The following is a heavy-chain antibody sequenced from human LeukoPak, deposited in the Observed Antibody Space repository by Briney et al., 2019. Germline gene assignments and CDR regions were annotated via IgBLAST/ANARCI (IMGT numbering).Heavy chain of an antibody. Sequence: GGSLRLSCATSGFSFSGYSMNWVRQAPGKGLEWVSSISSSGYYIFYSDSLKGRFTISRDNSKNTLYLQMNSLRAEDTAVYYCARGVRIAVAGYIDYWGQGTLVTVSS. CDR1: GFSFSGYS. CDR2: ISSSGYYI. J-gene: IGHJ4*02. V-gene: IGHV3-21*01. D-gene: IGHD6-19*01. CDR3: ARGVRIAVAGYIDY.